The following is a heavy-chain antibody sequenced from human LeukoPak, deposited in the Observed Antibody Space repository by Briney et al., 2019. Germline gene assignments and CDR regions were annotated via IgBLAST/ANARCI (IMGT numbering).Heavy chain of an antibody. J-gene: IGHJ5*02. CDR1: GYTFPNYD. CDR3: AKAGVLTTMNADWFDP. Sequence: ASVTVSCKASGYTFPNYDFNWVRQAPGPALEWMGDMNPNSGNTGYRQKFQCRLTMTRNTSINTAYMELSSLRSDDTAVYYCAKAGVLTTMNADWFDPWGQGALVTVSS. V-gene: IGHV1-8*01. CDR2: MNPNSGNT. D-gene: IGHD4-17*01.